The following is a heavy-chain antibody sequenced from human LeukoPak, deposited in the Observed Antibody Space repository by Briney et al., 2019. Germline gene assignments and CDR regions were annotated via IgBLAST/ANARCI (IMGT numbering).Heavy chain of an antibody. CDR1: GFTFSSYW. D-gene: IGHD3-3*01. J-gene: IGHJ4*02. CDR2: IKQDGSEK. Sequence: PGGSLRLSCAASGFTFSSYWMSWVRQAPGKGLEWVANIKQDGSEKYYVDSVKGRFTISRDNAKNSLYLQMNSLRAEDTAVYYCARDDVPGYYDFWSGYPFDYWGQGTLVTVSS. V-gene: IGHV3-7*01. CDR3: ARDDVPGYYDFWSGYPFDY.